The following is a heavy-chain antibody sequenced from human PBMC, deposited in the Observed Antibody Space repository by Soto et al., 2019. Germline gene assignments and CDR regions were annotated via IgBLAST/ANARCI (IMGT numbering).Heavy chain of an antibody. CDR1: GFTFSSYG. J-gene: IGHJ6*02. D-gene: IGHD6-13*01. CDR3: AKDQRYSSSWFGGMDV. CDR2: ISYDGSNK. Sequence: PGGSLRLSCAASGFTFSSYGMHWVRQAPGKGLEWVAVISYDGSNKYYADSVKGRFTISRDNSKNTLYLQMNSLRAEDTAVYYCAKDQRYSSSWFGGMDVWGQGTTVTVSS. V-gene: IGHV3-30*18.